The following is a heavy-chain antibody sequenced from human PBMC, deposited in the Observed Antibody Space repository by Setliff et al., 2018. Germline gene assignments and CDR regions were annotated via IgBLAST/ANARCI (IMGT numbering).Heavy chain of an antibody. D-gene: IGHD6-19*01. CDR1: GFTFNSYP. CDR3: ARDRLGNSGWFDFDF. J-gene: IGHJ4*02. Sequence: GGSLRLSCAASGFTFNSYPLHWVRQTPGKGLEWVATIKFDARTTYYADSVKGRFTISRDNSRNTLYLQMNSLGPEDTAVYYCARDRLGNSGWFDFDFWGQGTLVTVSS. V-gene: IGHV3-30*01. CDR2: IKFDARTT.